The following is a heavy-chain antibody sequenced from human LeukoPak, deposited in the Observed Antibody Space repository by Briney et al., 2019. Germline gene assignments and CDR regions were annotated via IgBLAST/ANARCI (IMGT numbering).Heavy chain of an antibody. J-gene: IGHJ4*02. CDR2: INPNSGGT. V-gene: IGHV1-2*02. CDR1: GYTFSNLD. Sequence: ASVKVSCKASGYTFSNLDINWVRQAPGQGLEWMGWINPNSGGTNYAQKFQDRVTMTRDTSISTAYMELSRLRSDDTAVYYCISEGYWGQRSLVTVSS. CDR3: ISEGY.